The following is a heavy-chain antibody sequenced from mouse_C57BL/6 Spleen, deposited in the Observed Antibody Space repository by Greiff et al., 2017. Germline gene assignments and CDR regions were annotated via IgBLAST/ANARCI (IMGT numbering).Heavy chain of an antibody. Sequence: VQLQQSGPELVKPGASVKISCKASGYAFSSSWMNWVKQRPGKGLEWIGRIYPGDGDTNYNGKFKGKATLTADKSSSTAYMQLSSLTSEASAVYFCARDSNFDYWGQGTTLTVSS. CDR3: ARDSNFDY. CDR2: IYPGDGDT. J-gene: IGHJ2*01. D-gene: IGHD2-5*01. CDR1: GYAFSSSW. V-gene: IGHV1-82*01.